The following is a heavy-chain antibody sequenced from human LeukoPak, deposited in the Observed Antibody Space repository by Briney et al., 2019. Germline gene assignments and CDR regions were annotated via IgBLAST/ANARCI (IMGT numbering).Heavy chain of an antibody. J-gene: IGHJ4*02. CDR1: GGSISSYC. D-gene: IGHD6-13*01. Sequence: SETLSLTCTVSGGSISSYCWSWIRQPPGKGLEWIGYIFYSGSTNYNPSLKSRVTISVDTSKNQFSLKLSSVTAADTAVYYCAREVLAAAGTYDYWGQGTLVTVSS. CDR3: AREVLAAAGTYDY. CDR2: IFYSGST. V-gene: IGHV4-59*01.